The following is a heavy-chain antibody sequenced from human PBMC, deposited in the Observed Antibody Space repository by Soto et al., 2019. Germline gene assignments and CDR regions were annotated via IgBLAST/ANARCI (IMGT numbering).Heavy chain of an antibody. J-gene: IGHJ4*02. V-gene: IGHV3-48*01. CDR3: ARDSGYSYGPPDY. Sequence: EVQLVESGGGLVQPGGSLRLSCAASGFTFSSYSMNWVRQAPGKGLEWVSYISSSSSTIYYAESVKGRFTISRDNAKNSLYLQMNSLRAEDTAVYYCARDSGYSYGPPDYWGQGTLVTVSS. D-gene: IGHD5-18*01. CDR2: ISSSSSTI. CDR1: GFTFSSYS.